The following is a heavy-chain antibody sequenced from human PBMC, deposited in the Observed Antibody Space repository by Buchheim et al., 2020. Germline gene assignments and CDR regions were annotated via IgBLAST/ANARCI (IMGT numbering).Heavy chain of an antibody. J-gene: IGHJ2*01. CDR2: IYYSGST. D-gene: IGHD3-22*01. V-gene: IGHV4-31*03. Sequence: QVQLQESGPGLVKPSQTLSLSCTFSGGSISSGGYYWSWIRQHPGKGLEWIGYIYYSGSTYYNPYLKSRVTISVDTSKKQFSLKLSSVTAADTAVYYCARDLVDYSGYYSSYCNFDIWGRGTL. CDR1: GGSISSGGYY. CDR3: ARDLVDYSGYYSSYCNFDI.